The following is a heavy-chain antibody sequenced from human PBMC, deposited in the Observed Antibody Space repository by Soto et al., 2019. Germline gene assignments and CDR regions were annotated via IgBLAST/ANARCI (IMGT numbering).Heavy chain of an antibody. CDR3: AKGRESSGSYRPFDY. D-gene: IGHD3-22*01. CDR1: GFTFSSYA. CDR2: ISAGAVAT. J-gene: IGHJ4*02. Sequence: GSLRLSCAASGFTFSSYAMSWVRQAPGKGLEWVSAISAGAVATNYADSVKGRFTISRDNSKNTLYLQMNSLRAEDTAVYYCAKGRESSGSYRPFDYWGQGALVTVSS. V-gene: IGHV3-23*01.